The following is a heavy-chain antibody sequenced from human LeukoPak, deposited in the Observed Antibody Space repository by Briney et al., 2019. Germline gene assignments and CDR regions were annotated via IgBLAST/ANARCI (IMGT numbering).Heavy chain of an antibody. V-gene: IGHV1-8*03. CDR3: AKAGALNPSHLYYFDY. Sequence: GASVKVSCKASGYTFTSYDINWVRQATGQGLEWMGWMNPNSGNTGYAQKFQGRVTITRNTSISTAYMELSSLRSEDTAVYYCAKAGALNPSHLYYFDYWGQGTLVTVSS. J-gene: IGHJ4*02. CDR2: MNPNSGNT. CDR1: GYTFTSYD. D-gene: IGHD1-14*01.